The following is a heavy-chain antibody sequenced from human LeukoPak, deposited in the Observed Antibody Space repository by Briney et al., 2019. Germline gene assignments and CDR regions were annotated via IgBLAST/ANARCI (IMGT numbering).Heavy chain of an antibody. Sequence: GGSLSFSAAASAFTFSSNAMSWVRPAQGKGLEWVSATRGGGGSRDDADSVKGRFTISRDNSKNTLYLQMNSLRAEDTAVYYCAKDGQGIAAAGNDAFDIWGQGTMVTVSS. CDR2: TRGGGGSR. CDR1: AFTFSSNA. CDR3: AKDGQGIAAAGNDAFDI. V-gene: IGHV3-23*01. D-gene: IGHD6-13*01. J-gene: IGHJ3*02.